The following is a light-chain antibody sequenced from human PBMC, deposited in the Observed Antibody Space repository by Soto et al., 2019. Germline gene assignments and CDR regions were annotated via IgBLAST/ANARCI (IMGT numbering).Light chain of an antibody. J-gene: IGKJ4*01. CDR3: QQYNNWPLT. V-gene: IGKV3-15*01. CDR1: QSVSSN. Sequence: IMMEQSPAALAVSQGERATLSCGASQSVSSNLAWYQQKPGQAPRLLIYGASTRATGMPARFSGSGSGTEFTLTISSLQSEDFAVYYCQQYNNWPLTFGGGTKVDI. CDR2: GAS.